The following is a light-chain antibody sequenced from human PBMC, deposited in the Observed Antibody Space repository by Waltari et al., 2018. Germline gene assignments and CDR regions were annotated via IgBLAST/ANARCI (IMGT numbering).Light chain of an antibody. Sequence: DIVMTQSPDSLAVSLGERATINCKSSQSVLYSSNNKNYLAWYQQKTGQPPKLAIYWGATRESGVPDRFSGSGSGTDFTLTISSLQAEDVAVYYCHQYYATPPDGKTFGQGTKVEIK. CDR1: QSVLYSSNNKNY. V-gene: IGKV4-1*01. CDR2: WGA. J-gene: IGKJ1*01. CDR3: HQYYATPPDGKT.